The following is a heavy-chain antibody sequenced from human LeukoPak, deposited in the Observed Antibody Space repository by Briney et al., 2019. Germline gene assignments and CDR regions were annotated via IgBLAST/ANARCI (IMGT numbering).Heavy chain of an antibody. CDR1: GGSISSYY. Sequence: PSETLSLTCTVSGGSISSYYWSWIRQPPGKGLEWIGYIYYSGSTNYNPSLKSRVTISVDTSKNQFSLKLSSVTAADTAVYYCARDLRYYDSSGPYDYWGQGTLVTVSS. D-gene: IGHD3-22*01. J-gene: IGHJ4*02. V-gene: IGHV4-59*01. CDR3: ARDLRYYDSSGPYDY. CDR2: IYYSGST.